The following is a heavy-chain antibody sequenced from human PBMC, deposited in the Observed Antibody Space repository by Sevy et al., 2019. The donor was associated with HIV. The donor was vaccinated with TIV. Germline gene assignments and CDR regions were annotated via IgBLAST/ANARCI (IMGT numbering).Heavy chain of an antibody. CDR3: AKGGYCSSTSCYGDGPYYYYYYMDV. CDR2: ISGSGGST. Sequence: PGGSLRLSCAASGFTFSSYAMSWVRQAPGKGLEWVSAISGSGGSTYYADSVKGRFTISRDNSKNTLYLQMNSLRAEDTAVYYCAKGGYCSSTSCYGDGPYYYYYYMDVWGKGTTVTVSS. D-gene: IGHD2-2*01. V-gene: IGHV3-23*01. J-gene: IGHJ6*03. CDR1: GFTFSSYA.